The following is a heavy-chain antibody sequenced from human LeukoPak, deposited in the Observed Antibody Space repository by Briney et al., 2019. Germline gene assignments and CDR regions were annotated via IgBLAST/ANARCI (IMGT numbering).Heavy chain of an antibody. J-gene: IGHJ4*02. CDR3: ARGATTYYYDSSGCYHFDY. D-gene: IGHD3-22*01. Sequence: GGSLRLSCAASGFTFSSYSMNWVRQAPGKGLEWVSSISSSSSYIYYADSVKGRFTISRDNSKNTLYLQMNSLRAEDTAVYYCARGATTYYYDSSGCYHFDYWGQGTLVTVSS. CDR2: ISSSSSYI. V-gene: IGHV3-21*01. CDR1: GFTFSSYS.